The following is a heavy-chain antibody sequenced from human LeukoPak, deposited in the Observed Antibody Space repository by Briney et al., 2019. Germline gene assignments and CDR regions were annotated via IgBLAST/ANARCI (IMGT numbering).Heavy chain of an antibody. CDR3: ARLSASGDYPVDAFDI. CDR1: GYTFTGYY. V-gene: IGHV1-2*02. J-gene: IGHJ3*02. CDR2: INPNSGGT. Sequence: VASVKVSCKASGYTFTGYYIHWVRQAPGQGLEWMGWINPNSGGTNYAQKFQGRVTMTRDTSIRTAYMELSRLRSDDTAMYYCARLSASGDYPVDAFDIWGQGTMVTVSS. D-gene: IGHD4-17*01.